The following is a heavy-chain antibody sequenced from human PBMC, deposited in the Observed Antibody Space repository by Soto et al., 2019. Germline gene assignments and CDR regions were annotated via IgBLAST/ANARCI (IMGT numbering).Heavy chain of an antibody. Sequence: PSETLSLTCTVSGGSIRSSSYYWDWIRQPPGKGLEWIGHIYYTGSTYYIPSLKSRVTISIDTSKNQFSLNLSSVTATDTAVYYCGRRPKSGSFHYYGVDVWAKGPRSPSP. CDR3: GRRPKSGSFHYYGVDV. D-gene: IGHD1-26*01. CDR1: GGSIRSSSYY. CDR2: IYYTGST. J-gene: IGHJ6*02. V-gene: IGHV4-39*01.